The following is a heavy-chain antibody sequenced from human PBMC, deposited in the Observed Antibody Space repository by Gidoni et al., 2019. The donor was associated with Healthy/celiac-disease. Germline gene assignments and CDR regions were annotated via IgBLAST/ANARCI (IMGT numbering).Heavy chain of an antibody. CDR1: GFTFSSYA. CDR2: ISYDGSNN. D-gene: IGHD3-22*01. Sequence: QVQLVESGGGVVQPGRSLRRSCAASGFTFSSYAMNWVRQAPGKGLECVAVISYDGSNNYYADSVKGRFTISRDNSKNTLYLQMNSLRAEDTAVYYCASSVQGYDSSGYYPDAFDIWGQGTMVTVSS. V-gene: IGHV3-30*04. CDR3: ASSVQGYDSSGYYPDAFDI. J-gene: IGHJ3*02.